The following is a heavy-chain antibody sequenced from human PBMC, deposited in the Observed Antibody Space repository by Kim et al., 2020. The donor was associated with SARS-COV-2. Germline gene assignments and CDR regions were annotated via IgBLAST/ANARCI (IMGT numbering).Heavy chain of an antibody. CDR1: GFTFSNAW. CDR3: TTDLDWNPTSAVNWFDP. CDR2: IKSKTDGGTT. V-gene: IGHV3-15*01. D-gene: IGHD1-1*01. J-gene: IGHJ5*02. Sequence: GGSLRLSCAASGFTFSNAWMSWVRQAPGKGLEWVGRIKSKTDGGTTDYAAPVKGRFTISRDDSKNTLYLQMNSLKTEDTAVYYCTTDLDWNPTSAVNWFDPWGQGTLVTVSS.